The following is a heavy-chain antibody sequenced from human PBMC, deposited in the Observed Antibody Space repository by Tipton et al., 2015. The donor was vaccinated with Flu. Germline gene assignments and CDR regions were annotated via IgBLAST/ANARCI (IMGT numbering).Heavy chain of an antibody. V-gene: IGHV4-59*01. CDR1: GDSLSSYY. D-gene: IGHD1-26*01. CDR2: VYYSGTT. J-gene: IGHJ5*02. Sequence: TLSLTCTVSGDSLSSYYWSWIRQPPGKGLEWIGQVYYSGTTNYNPSLKSRVTISLDKSNNQFSLKLNSITTADTAVFYCARGGWEPHGGWFDPWGQGILVTVSS. CDR3: ARGGWEPHGGWFDP.